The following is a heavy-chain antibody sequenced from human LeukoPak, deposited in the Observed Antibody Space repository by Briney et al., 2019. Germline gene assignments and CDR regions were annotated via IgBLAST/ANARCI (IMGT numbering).Heavy chain of an antibody. CDR3: ARGGRHGFFDY. CDR2: ITSSSTTI. V-gene: IGHV3-48*02. Sequence: AGSLRLSRAASGFTFSSYRMNWVRQAPGQGLEWVSCITSSSTTIYYADSVKGRFTISRDNAKNSLNLQMSTLRDEDTAVYFCARGGRHGFFDYWGQGTLVTVSS. CDR1: GFTFSSYR. J-gene: IGHJ4*02. D-gene: IGHD5-24*01.